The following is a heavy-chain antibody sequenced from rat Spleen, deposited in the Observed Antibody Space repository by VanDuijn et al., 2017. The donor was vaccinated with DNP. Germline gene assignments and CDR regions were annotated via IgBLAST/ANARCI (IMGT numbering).Heavy chain of an antibody. D-gene: IGHD1-11*01. V-gene: IGHV2-30*01. CDR1: GFSLTSYN. CDR3: AKGPNYGGYSDYFDY. J-gene: IGHJ2*01. Sequence: QVQLKESGPGLVQPSQTLSLTCTVAGFSLTSYNVHWVRQPPGKDLEWMGIIWGHGNTDYNSALRSRLSINRDTSKSQVFLKLNSLQTDDTATYYCAKGPNYGGYSDYFDYWGQGVMVTVSS. CDR2: IWGHGNT.